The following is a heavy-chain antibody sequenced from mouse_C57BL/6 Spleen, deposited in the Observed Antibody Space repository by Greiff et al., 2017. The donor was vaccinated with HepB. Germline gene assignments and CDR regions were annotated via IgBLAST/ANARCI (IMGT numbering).Heavy chain of an antibody. V-gene: IGHV1-72*01. J-gene: IGHJ1*03. CDR2: IDPNSGGT. CDR3: ARDGYYPYWYFDV. Sequence: VQLQQPGAELVKPGASVKLSCKASGYTFTSYWMHWVKQRPGRGLEWIGRIDPNSGGTKYNEKFKSKATLTVDNPSSTAYMQLSSLTSEDSAVCYCARDGYYPYWYFDVWGTGTTVTVSS. D-gene: IGHD2-3*01. CDR1: GYTFTSYW.